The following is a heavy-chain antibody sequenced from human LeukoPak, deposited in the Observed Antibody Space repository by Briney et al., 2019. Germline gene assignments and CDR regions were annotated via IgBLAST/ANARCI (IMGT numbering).Heavy chain of an antibody. D-gene: IGHD2-2*01. Sequence: ASVTVSCKASGYTFTGYHMHWVRQAPGQGLEWMGRINPNSGDTNNAQKFQGRVTMTRDTSISTAYMDLSRLTSDDTAVYYCARDYCSSTSCLFDYWGQGTLAAVSS. J-gene: IGHJ4*02. CDR2: INPNSGDT. CDR1: GYTFTGYH. V-gene: IGHV1-2*06. CDR3: ARDYCSSTSCLFDY.